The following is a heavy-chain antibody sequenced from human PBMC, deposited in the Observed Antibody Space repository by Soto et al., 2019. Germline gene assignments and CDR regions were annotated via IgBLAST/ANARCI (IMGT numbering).Heavy chain of an antibody. CDR3: TREGDVYDTFRWDP. CDR1: GFTFSGSA. D-gene: IGHD3-9*01. Sequence: GGSLRLSCAASGFTFSGSAMHWVRQASGKGLEWVGRIRSKANSYATAYAASVKGRFTISRDDSKNTAYLQMNSLKTEDTAVYYCTREGDVYDTFRWDPWGQGTLVTAPQ. V-gene: IGHV3-73*01. J-gene: IGHJ5*02. CDR2: IRSKANSYAT.